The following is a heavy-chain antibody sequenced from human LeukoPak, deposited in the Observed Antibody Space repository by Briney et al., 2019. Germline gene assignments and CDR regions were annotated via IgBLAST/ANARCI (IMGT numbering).Heavy chain of an antibody. D-gene: IGHD3-22*01. J-gene: IGHJ3*01. V-gene: IGHV1-2*02. CDR3: AREYYDSGGRKHAFNL. Sequence: ASVKVSCKASGYTFSDYYIYWVRQAPGQGLEWMGCIDPDSGGTKYAQRFQDRVTMTRDTSIITAYMELSRLRSDDAAIYYCAREYYDSGGRKHAFNLWGQGTMVTVSS. CDR1: GYTFSDYY. CDR2: IDPDSGGT.